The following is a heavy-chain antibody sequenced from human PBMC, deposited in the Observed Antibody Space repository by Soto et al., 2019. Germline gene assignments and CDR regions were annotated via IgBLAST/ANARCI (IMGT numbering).Heavy chain of an antibody. J-gene: IGHJ3*02. V-gene: IGHV1-3*01. CDR2: INAGNGNT. D-gene: IGHD3-10*01. Sequence: ASVKVSCKASGYTFTSYAMHWVRQAPGQRLEWMGWINAGNGNTKYSQKFQGRVTITRDTSASTAYMELSSLRSEDTAVYYCARDLGSGPPLGFDIWGQGTMVTVSS. CDR1: GYTFTSYA. CDR3: ARDLGSGPPLGFDI.